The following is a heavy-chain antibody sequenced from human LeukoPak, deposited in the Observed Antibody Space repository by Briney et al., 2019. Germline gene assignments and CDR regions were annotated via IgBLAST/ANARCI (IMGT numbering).Heavy chain of an antibody. CDR1: GFTFSSYG. CDR2: ISYDGSNK. Sequence: GGSLRLSCAASGFTFSSYGMHWVRQAPGKGLEWVAVISYDGSNKYYADSVKGRFTISRDNSKNTLYLQMNSLRAGDTAVYYCAKPIAARPYYFDYWGQGTLVTVSS. D-gene: IGHD6-6*01. J-gene: IGHJ4*02. V-gene: IGHV3-30*18. CDR3: AKPIAARPYYFDY.